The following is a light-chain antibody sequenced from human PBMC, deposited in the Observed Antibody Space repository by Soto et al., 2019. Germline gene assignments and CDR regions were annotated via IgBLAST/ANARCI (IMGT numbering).Light chain of an antibody. J-gene: IGKJ5*01. CDR1: QNIISW. Sequence: DIQMTQSPSTLSASVGDRVTITCRASQNIISWLAWFQQKPGKAPKLLIYDASTLERGVPSRFRGSGYGTDFTLTISSLQPEDFATYYCQQSDSIPITFGQGTRLEIK. CDR2: DAS. V-gene: IGKV1-5*01. CDR3: QQSDSIPIT.